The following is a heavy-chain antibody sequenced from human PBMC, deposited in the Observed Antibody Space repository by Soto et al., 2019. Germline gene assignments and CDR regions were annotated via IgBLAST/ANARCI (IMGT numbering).Heavy chain of an antibody. CDR3: ARAISRSYYYYMDF. D-gene: IGHD3-9*01. Sequence: ASVKVSCKASGYTFTSYGITWVRQAPGQGLEWMGWISVYNGNTNYAQKLQGRVTVTTDTSTSTAYMELRSLTSDDTAVYYCARAISRSYYYYMDFWGRGTTVTVSS. CDR1: GYTFTSYG. J-gene: IGHJ6*03. V-gene: IGHV1-18*01. CDR2: ISVYNGNT.